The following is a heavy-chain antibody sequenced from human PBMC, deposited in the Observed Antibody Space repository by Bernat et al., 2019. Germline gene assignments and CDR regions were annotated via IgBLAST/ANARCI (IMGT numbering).Heavy chain of an antibody. Sequence: VQLVESGGGLVKPGGSLRLSCAASGFTFSNAWMSWVRQAPGKGLEWIGYIYYSGSTYYNPSLKSRVTISVDTSKNQFSLKLSSVTAADTAVYYCARGIVSTFGGVIAYNWFDPWGQGTLVTVSS. V-gene: IGHV4-59*06. J-gene: IGHJ5*02. CDR2: IYYSGST. CDR1: GFTFSNAW. D-gene: IGHD3-16*02. CDR3: ARGIVSTFGGVIAYNWFDP.